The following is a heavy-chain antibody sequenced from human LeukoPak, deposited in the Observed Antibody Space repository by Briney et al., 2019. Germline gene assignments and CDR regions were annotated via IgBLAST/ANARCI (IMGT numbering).Heavy chain of an antibody. CDR2: ISSSSSTI. V-gene: IGHV3-48*04. Sequence: PGGSLRLSCAASGFTFSSYSMNWVRQAPGKGLEWVSYISSSSSTIYHADSVKGRFTISRDNAKNSLYLQMNSLRAEDTAVYYCARGQENPTSYDYVWGSYRLYYFDHWAREPWSPSPQ. CDR1: GFTFSSYS. CDR3: ARGQENPTSYDYVWGSYRLYYFDH. J-gene: IGHJ4*02. D-gene: IGHD3-16*02.